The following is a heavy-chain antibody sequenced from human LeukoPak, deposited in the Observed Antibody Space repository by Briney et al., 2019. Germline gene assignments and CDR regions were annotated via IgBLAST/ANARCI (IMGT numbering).Heavy chain of an antibody. CDR1: GGSLNGHY. J-gene: IGHJ5*02. CDR3: ARDEAYCSSTSCYRWFDP. CDR2: INHRGST. D-gene: IGHD2-2*01. V-gene: IGHV4-34*01. Sequence: SETLSLTCAVYGGSLNGHYWSWIRQPPGKGLEWIGEINHRGSTNYNPSLKSRVTISVDTSKNHFSLQLSSVTAADTAVYYCARDEAYCSSTSCYRWFDPWGQGTLVTVSS.